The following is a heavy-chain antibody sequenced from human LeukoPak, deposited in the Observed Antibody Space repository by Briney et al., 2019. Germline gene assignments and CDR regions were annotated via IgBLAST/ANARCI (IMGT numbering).Heavy chain of an antibody. J-gene: IGHJ5*02. CDR2: INTYKGNT. CDR1: GYSFNSYG. CDR3: ARDQKVGTTATYTPFDP. Sequence: ASVKVSCKASGYSFNSYGISWVRPAPGQGLEWMGWINTYKGNTNYAQKFQGRVSMTTDRSTSTAYLELRSLRSDDTAVYYCARDQKVGTTATYTPFDPWGQGTLVTVSS. D-gene: IGHD1-26*01. V-gene: IGHV1-18*01.